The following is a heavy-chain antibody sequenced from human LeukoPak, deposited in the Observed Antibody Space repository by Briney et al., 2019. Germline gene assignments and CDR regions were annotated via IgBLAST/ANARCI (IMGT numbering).Heavy chain of an antibody. CDR2: IYTSGGT. V-gene: IGHV4-4*07. D-gene: IGHD3-10*01. J-gene: IGHJ3*02. Sequence: PSETLSLTCTVSGGSLSSYYWSWIRQPAGKGLEWIGRIYTSGGTNYNPSLKSRVTISADTSKSQFFLRLSSVTAADTAVYYCSRGPLTLMLRGAQTSGGAFDIWGQGTMVTVPS. CDR3: SRGPLTLMLRGAQTSGGAFDI. CDR1: GGSLSSYY.